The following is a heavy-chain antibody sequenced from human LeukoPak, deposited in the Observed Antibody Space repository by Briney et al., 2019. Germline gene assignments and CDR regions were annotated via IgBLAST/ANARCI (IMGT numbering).Heavy chain of an antibody. Sequence: GASVKVSCKASGYTFTNYGVSWVRQAPGQGLEWMGWISGHNGDTNYAQKLQGRVSMTTDTATSTAYMELRSLRSEDTAVYYCARGGYSSSWPYFDYWGQGTLVTVSS. D-gene: IGHD6-13*01. V-gene: IGHV1-18*01. CDR1: GYTFTNYG. CDR2: ISGHNGDT. CDR3: ARGGYSSSWPYFDY. J-gene: IGHJ4*02.